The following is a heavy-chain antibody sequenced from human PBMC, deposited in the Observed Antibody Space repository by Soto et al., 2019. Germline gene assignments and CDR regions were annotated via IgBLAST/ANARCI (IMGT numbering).Heavy chain of an antibody. CDR3: ARGDRGAFDL. CDR1: GFTFSYYW. Sequence: EVQLLESGGGLVQPGESLRLSCAASGFTFSYYWMHWVRQAPGMGLVWVSRIHSDGSSTNYADSVKGRFTISRDNARNTLYLQMSSLRGEDTAVYYCARGDRGAFDLWGQGTVLTVSS. V-gene: IGHV3-74*01. CDR2: IHSDGSST. D-gene: IGHD1-26*01. J-gene: IGHJ3*01.